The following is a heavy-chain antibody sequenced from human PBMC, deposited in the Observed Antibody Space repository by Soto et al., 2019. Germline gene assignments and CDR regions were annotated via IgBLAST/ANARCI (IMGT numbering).Heavy chain of an antibody. CDR2: IYYNGSV. CDR3: AREGSDFSVWYRTYAFDI. Sequence: SETLSLTCSVSGGSVNTKSYYWTWIRQSPGERLEWIGYIYYNGSVEYNPSLKSRLTISMDTSKNQFSLELKSVTSADTAVYFCAREGSDFSVWYRTYAFDIWGQGTLVTVSS. J-gene: IGHJ3*02. V-gene: IGHV4-61*01. CDR1: GGSVNTKSYY. D-gene: IGHD6-13*01.